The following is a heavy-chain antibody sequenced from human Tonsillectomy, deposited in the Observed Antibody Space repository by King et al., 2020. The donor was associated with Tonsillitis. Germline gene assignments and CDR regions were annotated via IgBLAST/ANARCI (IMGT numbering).Heavy chain of an antibody. J-gene: IGHJ4*02. D-gene: IGHD1-26*01. Sequence: LQLQESGPGVVKPSETLSLTCTVSVGSISSSDHYLAWIRQPPGKGLEWIGYMYYSWTIFYNPSLKSRITITGCTSENRFSLKLSSVTAADTAVYFCARSVSGSFDYWGQGALVTVSS. CDR2: MYYSWTI. CDR3: ARSVSGSFDY. V-gene: IGHV4-39*01. CDR1: VGSISSSDHY.